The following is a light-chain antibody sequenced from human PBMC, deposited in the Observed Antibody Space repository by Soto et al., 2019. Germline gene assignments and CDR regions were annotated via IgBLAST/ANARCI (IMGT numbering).Light chain of an antibody. Sequence: DIQITQSPCSLSSYLLGIVSITCQASQDISHYLNWYQQKPGKAPTLLIYDASNLETGVPSRFSGGGSGTDFTFTISSLQPEDIATYYCQQYDNLPFTFGGGTKVDIK. J-gene: IGKJ4*01. CDR2: DAS. V-gene: IGKV1-33*01. CDR1: QDISHY. CDR3: QQYDNLPFT.